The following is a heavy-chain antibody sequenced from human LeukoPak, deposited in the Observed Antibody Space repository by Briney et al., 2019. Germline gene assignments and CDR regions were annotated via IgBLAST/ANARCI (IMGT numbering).Heavy chain of an antibody. D-gene: IGHD3-10*01. J-gene: IGHJ6*03. CDR2: IYYSGST. V-gene: IGHV4-59*08. CDR1: GGSISSYY. CDR3: VRQMVRGSYYMDV. Sequence: SETLSLTCTVSGGSISSYYWSWIRQPPGKGLEWIGYIYYSGSTNYNPSLKSRVTISVDTSKNQFSLKLSSVTAADTAVYYCVRQMVRGSYYMDVWGKGTTVTACS.